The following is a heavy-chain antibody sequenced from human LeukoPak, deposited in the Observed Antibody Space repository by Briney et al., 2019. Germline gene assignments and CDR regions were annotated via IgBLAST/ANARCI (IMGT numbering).Heavy chain of an antibody. Sequence: SETLSLTCTVSGGSISSYYWSWIRQPPGKGLEWIGYIYYSGSTNYNPSLKSRVTISVDTSKNQFSLKLSSVTAADTAVYYCARGSNVLRFLEWSNFDYWGQGTLVTVSS. CDR3: ARGSNVLRFLEWSNFDY. D-gene: IGHD3-3*01. CDR1: GGSISSYY. V-gene: IGHV4-59*12. CDR2: IYYSGST. J-gene: IGHJ4*02.